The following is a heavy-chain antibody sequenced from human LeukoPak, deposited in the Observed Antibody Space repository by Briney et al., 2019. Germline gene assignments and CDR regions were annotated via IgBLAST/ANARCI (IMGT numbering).Heavy chain of an antibody. Sequence: GGSLRLSCAASGFTFSSYSMNWVRQAPGEGLEWVSYISSSSSTIYYADSVKGRFTISRDNAKNSLYLQMNSLRAEDTAVYYCAREYYYDSSGYPNFDYWGQGTLVTVSS. D-gene: IGHD3-22*01. CDR3: AREYYYDSSGYPNFDY. CDR1: GFTFSSYS. CDR2: ISSSSSTI. V-gene: IGHV3-48*01. J-gene: IGHJ4*02.